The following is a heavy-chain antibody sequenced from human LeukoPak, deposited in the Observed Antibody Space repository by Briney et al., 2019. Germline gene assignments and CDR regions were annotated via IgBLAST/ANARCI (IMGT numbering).Heavy chain of an antibody. CDR1: GGSISSGGYY. V-gene: IGHV4-30-2*01. CDR2: IYHSGST. J-gene: IGHJ4*02. CDR3: ARSRSHFGVVTFFDY. D-gene: IGHD3-3*01. Sequence: SETLSLTCTVSGGSISSGGYYWSWIRQPPGKGLEWIGYIYHSGSTYYNPSLKSRVTISVDRSKNQFSLKLSSVTAADTAVYYCARSRSHFGVVTFFDYWGQGTLVTVSS.